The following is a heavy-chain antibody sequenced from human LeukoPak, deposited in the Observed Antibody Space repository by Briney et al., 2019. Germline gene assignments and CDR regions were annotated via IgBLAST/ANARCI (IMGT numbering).Heavy chain of an antibody. Sequence: SVKVSCKASGGTFSSYAISWVRQAPGQGLEWMGRIIPILGIANYAQKFQGRVTITADKSTSTAYMELSSLRSEDTAVYHCARLTVTTSAEYFQHWGQGTLVTVSS. J-gene: IGHJ1*01. D-gene: IGHD4-17*01. CDR3: ARLTVTTSAEYFQH. CDR2: IIPILGIA. CDR1: GGTFSSYA. V-gene: IGHV1-69*04.